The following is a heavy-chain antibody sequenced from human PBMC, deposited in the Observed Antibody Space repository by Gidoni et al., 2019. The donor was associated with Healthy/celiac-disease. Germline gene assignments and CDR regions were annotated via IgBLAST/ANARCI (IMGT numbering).Heavy chain of an antibody. V-gene: IGHV4-59*01. D-gene: IGHD2-2*01. CDR2: IYDSGST. CDR3: ARVTNPRPNIVLVPAAIGFHPHWFDP. CDR1: GGSITSYY. Sequence: HVQLQASGPGLVAPSATLSLTCTGPGGSITSYYWSWIRQPPGKGLEWIGYIYDSGSTNYNPSPKSRVTISVDTAKNQYSLKLSAVTAADTAVYYCARVTNPRPNIVLVPAAIGFHPHWFDPWGQGTLVTVSS. J-gene: IGHJ5*02.